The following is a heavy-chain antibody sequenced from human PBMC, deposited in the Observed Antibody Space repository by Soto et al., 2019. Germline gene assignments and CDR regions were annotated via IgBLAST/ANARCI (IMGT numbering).Heavy chain of an antibody. V-gene: IGHV1-18*01. CDR1: GYAFTTYG. D-gene: IGHD1-1*01. J-gene: IGHJ4*02. CDR2: ISAHNGNT. Sequence: QVHLVQSGAEVKKPGASVKVSCQGSGYAFTTYGITWVRQAPGQGLEWMGWISAHNGNTNSAQKLQGTVTVTTDTSTTTAYMELRSLSSDATAVYYCARGRYGDYWGQGALVTVSS. CDR3: ARGRYGDY.